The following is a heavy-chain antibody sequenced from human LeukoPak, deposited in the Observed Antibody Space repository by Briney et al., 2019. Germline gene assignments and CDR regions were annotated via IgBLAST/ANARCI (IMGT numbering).Heavy chain of an antibody. D-gene: IGHD5-18*01. Sequence: SVKVSCKASGGTFSSYAISWARQAPGQGLEWMGGIIPIFGTANYAQKFQGRLTITADESTSTVYMEMSSLRSEDTAMYYCAKEGDTALVTGYFDLWGRGTLVTVSA. CDR3: AKEGDTALVTGYFDL. V-gene: IGHV1-69*01. CDR2: IIPIFGTA. CDR1: GGTFSSYA. J-gene: IGHJ2*01.